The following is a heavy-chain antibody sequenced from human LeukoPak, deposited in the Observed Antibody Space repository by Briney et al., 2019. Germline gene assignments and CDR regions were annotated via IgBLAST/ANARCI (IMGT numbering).Heavy chain of an antibody. CDR3: AHSIAVTGHYA. CDR2: ISGSGGST. CDR1: GFTFSSYT. J-gene: IGHJ5*02. Sequence: GGSLRLSCAASGFTFSSYTMSWVRQAPGKGLEWVSDISGSGGSTYYADSVKGRFTISRDNSKSTLYLQMNSLRVGDTAVYYCAHSIAVTGHYAWSQGTLVTVSS. V-gene: IGHV3-23*01. D-gene: IGHD6-19*01.